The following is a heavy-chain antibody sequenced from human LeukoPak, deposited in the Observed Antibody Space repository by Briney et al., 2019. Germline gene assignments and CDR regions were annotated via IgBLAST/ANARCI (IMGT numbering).Heavy chain of an antibody. CDR2: ISYDGSNK. Sequence: GGSLRLSCAASGFTFSSYGMHWVRQAPGKGLEWVAVISYDGSNKYYADSVKGRFTISRDNSKNTLYLQMNSLRAEDTAVYYCARGLNSYGVWDAFDIWGQGTMVTVSS. D-gene: IGHD4/OR15-4a*01. CDR1: GFTFSSYG. V-gene: IGHV3-30*03. J-gene: IGHJ3*02. CDR3: ARGLNSYGVWDAFDI.